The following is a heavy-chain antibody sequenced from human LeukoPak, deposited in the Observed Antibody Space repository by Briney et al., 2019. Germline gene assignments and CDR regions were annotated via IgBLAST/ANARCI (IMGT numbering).Heavy chain of an antibody. V-gene: IGHV4-4*09. J-gene: IGHJ4*02. D-gene: IGHD1-1*01. CDR2: IYSSGST. CDR3: ASTSVTTSQPFAY. CDR1: GGSISSYY. Sequence: SETLSLTCTVSGGSISSYYWNWIRQPPGKELEGMGYIYSSGSTNYNPSLKHRVTKSIDTYKNELSLKRRSVTAADTAVCYCASTSVTTSQPFAYWGQGTLVTVSS.